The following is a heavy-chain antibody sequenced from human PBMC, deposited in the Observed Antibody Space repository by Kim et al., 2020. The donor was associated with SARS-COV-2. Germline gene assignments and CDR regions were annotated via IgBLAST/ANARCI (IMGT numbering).Heavy chain of an antibody. V-gene: IGHV3-21*01. J-gene: IGHJ6*02. Sequence: GGSLRLSCAASGFTFSSYSMNWVRQAPGKGLEWVSSISSSSSYIYYADSVKGRFTISRDNAKNSLYLQMNSLRAEDTAVYYCARYCSSTSCYARDGMDVWGQGTTVTVSS. D-gene: IGHD2-2*01. CDR1: GFTFSSYS. CDR2: ISSSSSYI. CDR3: ARYCSSTSCYARDGMDV.